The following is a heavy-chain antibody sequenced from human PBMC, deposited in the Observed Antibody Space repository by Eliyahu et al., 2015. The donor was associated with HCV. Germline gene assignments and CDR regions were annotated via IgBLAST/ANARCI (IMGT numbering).Heavy chain of an antibody. V-gene: IGHV3-30-3*01. CDR3: ARVTNYYDSENPPTVFDF. J-gene: IGHJ3*01. CDR2: ISYDGTNK. Sequence: MHWVRQAPGKGLEWVTLISYDGTNKFYADSVKGRFTVSRDNSQNTLYLDMNNLTTDDTAVYYCARVTNYYDSENPPTVFDFWGQGTMVTVSS. D-gene: IGHD3-10*01.